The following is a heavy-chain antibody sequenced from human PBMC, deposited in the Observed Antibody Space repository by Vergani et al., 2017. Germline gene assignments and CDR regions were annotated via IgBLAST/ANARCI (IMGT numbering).Heavy chain of an antibody. Sequence: QVLLVQSGAEVKKPGASVKVSCKASGYTFTSYGISWVRQAPGQGLEWMGGIIPIFGTANYAQKFQGRVTITADESTSTAYMELSSLRSEDTAVYYCARESSGSFPLFDYWGQGTLVTVSS. J-gene: IGHJ4*02. CDR2: IIPIFGTA. CDR1: GYTFTSYG. V-gene: IGHV1-69*13. D-gene: IGHD6-19*01. CDR3: ARESSGSFPLFDY.